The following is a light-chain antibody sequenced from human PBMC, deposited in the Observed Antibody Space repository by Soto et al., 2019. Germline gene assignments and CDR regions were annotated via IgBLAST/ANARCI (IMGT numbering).Light chain of an antibody. CDR3: QQYIDSPRT. J-gene: IGKJ1*01. CDR2: GVS. CDR1: QTVNRNY. Sequence: EIILTQSPGTLALSPGDGATLSCRASQTVNRNYLAWYHQRPGQPPRLLIYGVSNRASGVPDRFSGDGSGTAFTLTSGRLDPDDCGVYYCQQYIDSPRTFGQGTRVEVK. V-gene: IGKV3-20*01.